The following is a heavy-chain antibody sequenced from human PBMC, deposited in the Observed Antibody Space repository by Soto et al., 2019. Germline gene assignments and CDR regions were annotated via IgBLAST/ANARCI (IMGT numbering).Heavy chain of an antibody. D-gene: IGHD6-6*01. CDR2: IYYSGST. CDR3: ARTGDSAARSYYYYYMDV. V-gene: IGHV4-28*01. CDR1: GYSISSSNW. Sequence: SETLSLTCAVSGYSISSSNWWGWIRQPPGKALEWIGYIYYSGSTYYNPSLKSRVTMSVDTAKNQFSLKLSSVTAVDTAVYYCARTGDSAARSYYYYYMDVWGKGTTVTVSS. J-gene: IGHJ6*03.